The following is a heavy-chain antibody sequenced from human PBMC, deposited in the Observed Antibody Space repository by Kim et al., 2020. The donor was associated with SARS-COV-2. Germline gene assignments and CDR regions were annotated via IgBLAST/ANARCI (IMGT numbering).Heavy chain of an antibody. CDR1: GFTFSSYV. V-gene: IGHV3-23*01. Sequence: GGSLRLSCAASGFTFSSYVMSWVRQAPGKGLEWVSSISGRGDRTYYADSVTGRFTLSRDNSKNTLYLEMNSLRAEDTAVYYCAKEVRYCSSTNCYGGMDV. CDR3: AKEVRYCSSTNCYGGMDV. J-gene: IGHJ6*01. CDR2: ISGRGDRT. D-gene: IGHD2-2*01.